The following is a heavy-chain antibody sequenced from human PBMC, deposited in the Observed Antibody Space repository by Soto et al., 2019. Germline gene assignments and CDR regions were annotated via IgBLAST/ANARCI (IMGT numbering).Heavy chain of an antibody. V-gene: IGHV3-23*01. CDR2: ISGSGGST. CDR3: AKGLYYYDSSGYGPDDAFDI. J-gene: IGHJ3*02. D-gene: IGHD3-22*01. Sequence: EVQLLESGGGLVQPGGSLRLSCAASGFTFSSYAMSWVRQAPGKGLEWVSAISGSGGSTYYADSVKGRFTISRDNSKNTRYLQMNSLRAEDTAVYYCAKGLYYYDSSGYGPDDAFDIWGQGTMVTVSS. CDR1: GFTFSSYA.